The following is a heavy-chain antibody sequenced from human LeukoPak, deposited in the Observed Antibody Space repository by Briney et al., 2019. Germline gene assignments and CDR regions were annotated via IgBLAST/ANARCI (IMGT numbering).Heavy chain of an antibody. CDR1: GFTFSSYA. Sequence: GGSLRLSCAASGFTFSSYAMHWVRQAPGKGLEWVAVISYDGSNKYYADSVKGRFTISRDNSKNTLYLQMNSLRPEDTAAYYCARDRGAFLTGYSDYWGQGTLVTVSS. J-gene: IGHJ4*02. CDR2: ISYDGSNK. V-gene: IGHV3-30-3*01. CDR3: ARDRGAFLTGYSDY. D-gene: IGHD3-9*01.